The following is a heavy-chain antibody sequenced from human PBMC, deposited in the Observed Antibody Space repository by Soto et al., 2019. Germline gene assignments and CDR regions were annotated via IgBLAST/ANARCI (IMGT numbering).Heavy chain of an antibody. CDR2: IYPGDSDI. CDR1: GYSFTSYW. CDR3: ARHGGRRPQLFYYYGMDV. Sequence: GESLKISCKGSGYSFTSYWIGWVRQMPGKGLEWMGIIYPGDSDIRYSPSFEGQVTISADKSISTAFLRWSSLRASDTAMYYCARHGGRRPQLFYYYGMDVWGQGTTVTVSS. V-gene: IGHV5-51*01. J-gene: IGHJ6*02. D-gene: IGHD3-16*01.